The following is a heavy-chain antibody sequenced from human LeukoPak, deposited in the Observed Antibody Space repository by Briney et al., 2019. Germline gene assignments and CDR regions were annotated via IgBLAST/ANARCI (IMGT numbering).Heavy chain of an antibody. CDR3: PRDPEGCTSTSCYTRPRWHFDL. J-gene: IGHJ2*01. CDR2: ISSGDSTT. Sequence: GGSLRLSCAASGFIFSSYEMSWVRQAPGKGLEWVSYISSGDSTTHYADSVKGRFTISRDNAVDSLYLQMNSLRAEDTAVYFCPRDPEGCTSTSCYTRPRWHFDLWGRGTLVTVSS. V-gene: IGHV3-48*03. CDR1: GFIFSSYE. D-gene: IGHD2-2*02.